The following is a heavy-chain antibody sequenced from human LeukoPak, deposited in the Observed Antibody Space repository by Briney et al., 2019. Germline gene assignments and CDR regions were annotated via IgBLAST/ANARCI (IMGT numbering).Heavy chain of an antibody. CDR3: APGNSGYYFV. V-gene: IGHV4-39*07. J-gene: IGHJ4*02. CDR1: GDSISGSSYY. Sequence: RPSETLSLTCTVSGDSISGSSYYWAWVRQPPGKGLEWVGSIYYSGRTYYKPSLKSRVTISVDTSKNQFSLKLNSVTAADTAVYYCAPGNSGYYFVWGQGTLVTVSS. CDR2: IYYSGRT. D-gene: IGHD3-22*01.